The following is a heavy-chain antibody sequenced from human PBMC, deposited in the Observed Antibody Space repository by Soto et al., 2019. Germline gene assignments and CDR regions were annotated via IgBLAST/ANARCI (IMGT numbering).Heavy chain of an antibody. D-gene: IGHD3-10*02. CDR3: GSAIFGSSDY. CDR1: GGSISSGGYY. CDR2: IYSSGTT. J-gene: IGHJ4*02. Sequence: PSETLSLTCSVSGGSISSGGYYWSWIRQHPGKGLEWIGYIYSSGTTYYNPSLKSRVTISVDTSKNQFSLKLSSVTDADTAVYYCGSAIFGSSDYWGQGTLVTVSS. V-gene: IGHV4-31*03.